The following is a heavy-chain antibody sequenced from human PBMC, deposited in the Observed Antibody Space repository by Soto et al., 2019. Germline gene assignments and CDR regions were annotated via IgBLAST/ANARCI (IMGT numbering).Heavy chain of an antibody. CDR1: GFTFSDDY. D-gene: IGHD3-10*01. J-gene: IGHJ1*01. CDR2: ISSSSTYT. Sequence: QVQLVESGGGWVKPGGSQRLSCAVSGFTFSDDYMSWIRKAAGKGLEWVSYISSSSTYTKYADSVKGRFTISRDNAKNLLYLQMNSLRADDTAVDYCARGGNYYGSGSPHWGQWFHVTVS. V-gene: IGHV3-11*05. CDR3: ARGGNYYGSGSPH.